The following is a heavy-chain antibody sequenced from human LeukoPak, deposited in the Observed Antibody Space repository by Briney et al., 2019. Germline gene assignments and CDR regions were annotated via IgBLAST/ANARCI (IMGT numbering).Heavy chain of an antibody. D-gene: IGHD4-17*01. CDR2: ISSSSSYT. Sequence: GGSLRLSCVGSGFTFSSYNMNWVRQAPGKGLEWVSYISSSSSYTNYADSVKRRFTISRDNAKNSLYLQMNSLRAEDTAVYYCARDGTVPPDYWGQGTLVTVSS. J-gene: IGHJ4*02. V-gene: IGHV3-21*05. CDR1: GFTFSSYN. CDR3: ARDGTVPPDY.